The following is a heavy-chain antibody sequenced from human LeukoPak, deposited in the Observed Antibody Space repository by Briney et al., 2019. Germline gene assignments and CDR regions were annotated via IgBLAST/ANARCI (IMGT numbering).Heavy chain of an antibody. CDR1: GGTFSSYA. D-gene: IGHD3-3*01. V-gene: IGHV1-69*06. CDR2: IIPIFGTA. CDR3: ARESIRRNYDFWSGYYTYWFDP. J-gene: IGHJ5*02. Sequence: SVKVSCKASGGTFSSYAISWVRQAPGQGLEWMGGIIPIFGTANYAQKFQGRVTITADKSTSTAYMELSSLRSEDTAVYYCARESIRRNYDFWSGYYTYWFDPWGQGTLVTVSS.